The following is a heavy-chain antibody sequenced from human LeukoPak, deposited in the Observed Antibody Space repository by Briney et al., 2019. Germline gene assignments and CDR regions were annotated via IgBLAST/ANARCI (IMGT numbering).Heavy chain of an antibody. V-gene: IGHV3-21*01. CDR2: INRSGSYI. Sequence: GGSLRLSCAASGFTFSTYSMNWVRQAPGKGLEWVSSINRSGSYIFYADSVKGRFTISRDNAKNSLYLQMNSLRGEDTAVYYCARDSILKSDYWGQGTLVTVSS. CDR3: ARDSILKSDY. CDR1: GFTFSTYS. J-gene: IGHJ4*02.